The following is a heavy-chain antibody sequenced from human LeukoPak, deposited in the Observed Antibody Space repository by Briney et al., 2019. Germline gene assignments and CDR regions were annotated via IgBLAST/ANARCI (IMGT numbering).Heavy chain of an antibody. CDR2: INPNSGGT. J-gene: IGHJ3*02. V-gene: IGHV1-2*02. Sequence: ASVKVSCKPSGYTFTGYYMHWVRQAPGQGLEWMGWINPNSGGTNYAQKFQGRVTMTRDTSISTAYMELSRLRSDDTAVYYCARTFRPLVPNDAFDIWGQGTMVTVSS. CDR1: GYTFTGYY. CDR3: ARTFRPLVPNDAFDI. D-gene: IGHD6-13*01.